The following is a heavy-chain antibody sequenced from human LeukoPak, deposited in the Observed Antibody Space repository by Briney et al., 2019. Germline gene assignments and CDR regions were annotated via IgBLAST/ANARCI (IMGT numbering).Heavy chain of an antibody. CDR3: AKVLITPAWELLDY. D-gene: IGHD1-26*01. V-gene: IGHV3-30*18. J-gene: IGHJ4*02. CDR1: GFTFSSYG. CDR2: ISYDGSNK. Sequence: GGSLRPSCAASGFTFSSYGMHWVRQAPGKGLEWVAVISYDGSNKYYADSVKGRFTISRDNSKNTLYLQMNSLRAEDTAVYYCAKVLITPAWELLDYWGQGTLVTVSS.